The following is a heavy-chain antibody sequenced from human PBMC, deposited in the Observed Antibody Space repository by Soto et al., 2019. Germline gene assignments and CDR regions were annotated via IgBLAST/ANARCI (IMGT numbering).Heavy chain of an antibody. V-gene: IGHV3-21*01. D-gene: IGHD3-10*01. Sequence: GGSLRLSCAAYGFTFSSYSMNWVRQAPGKGLEWVSSISSSSSYIYYADSVKGRFTISRDNAKNSLYLQMNSLRAEDTAVYYCARVGSGGYYYGMDVWGQGTTVTVSS. CDR1: GFTFSSYS. J-gene: IGHJ6*02. CDR2: ISSSSSYI. CDR3: ARVGSGGYYYGMDV.